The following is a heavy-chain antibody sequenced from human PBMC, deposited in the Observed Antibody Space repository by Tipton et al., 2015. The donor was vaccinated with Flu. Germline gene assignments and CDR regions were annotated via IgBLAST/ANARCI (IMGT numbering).Heavy chain of an antibody. V-gene: IGHV4-59*01. CDR2: VYYTGST. Sequence: TLSLTCTISGGSIGKYYWSWIRQPPGKGLEWIGYVYYTGSTNYNPSLKSRVTMSLDTSKNQFSLKLSSVTAADTAAYFCARALYSSNWYGSVWLDPWGQGTQVTVSS. D-gene: IGHD6-13*01. CDR1: GGSIGKYY. CDR3: ARALYSSNWYGSVWLDP. J-gene: IGHJ5*02.